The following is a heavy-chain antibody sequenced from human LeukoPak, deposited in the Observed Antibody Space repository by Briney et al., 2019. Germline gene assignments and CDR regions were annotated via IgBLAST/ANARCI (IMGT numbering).Heavy chain of an antibody. D-gene: IGHD3-10*01. Sequence: SETLSLTCTVSGGSISSGDYYWSWIRQPPGKGLEWIGYIYYSGSTYYNPSLKSRVTISVDTSKNQFSLKLSSVTAADTAVYYCARDQFKAWFGELSQHWGQGTLVTVSS. CDR1: GGSISSGDYY. J-gene: IGHJ1*01. CDR3: ARDQFKAWFGELSQH. V-gene: IGHV4-30-4*01. CDR2: IYYSGST.